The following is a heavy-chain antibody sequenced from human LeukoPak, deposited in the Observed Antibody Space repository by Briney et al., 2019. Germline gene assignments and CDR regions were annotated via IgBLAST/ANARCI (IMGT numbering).Heavy chain of an antibody. J-gene: IGHJ6*03. CDR2: IYHSGST. CDR1: GGSINSGGYY. Sequence: PSQTLSLTCTVSGGSINSGGYYWSWIRQPPGKGLEWIGYIYHSGSTYYNPSLKNRVTISLDRSKNQFSLKLSSVTAADTAVYYCARDLQFQYYYYMDVWGKGTTVTVSS. V-gene: IGHV4-30-2*01. CDR3: ARDLQFQYYYYMDV. D-gene: IGHD4-11*01.